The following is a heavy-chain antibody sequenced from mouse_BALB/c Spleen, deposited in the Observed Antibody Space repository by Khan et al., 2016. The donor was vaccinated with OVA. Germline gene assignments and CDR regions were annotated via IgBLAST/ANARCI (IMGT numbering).Heavy chain of an antibody. CDR2: ISYSGVT. Sequence: EVQLQESGPGLVKPSQSLSLTCTVTGYSITSGYAWNWIRQFPGNKLEWMGNISYSGVTSYTQSLKSRISFTRDTSKNQFFLQLHSVTTEDTATYYCARGNYYGYYFDYWGQGTTLTVSS. CDR1: GYSITSGYA. CDR3: ARGNYYGYYFDY. D-gene: IGHD1-1*01. V-gene: IGHV3-2*02. J-gene: IGHJ2*01.